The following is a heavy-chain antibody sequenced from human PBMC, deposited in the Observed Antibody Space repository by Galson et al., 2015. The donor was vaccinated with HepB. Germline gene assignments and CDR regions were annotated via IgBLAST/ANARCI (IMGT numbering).Heavy chain of an antibody. V-gene: IGHV1-3*01. J-gene: IGHJ6*02. CDR2: INAGNGNS. Sequence: SVKVSCKASGGTFSSYTISWVRQAPGQGLEWMGWINAGNGNSKYSQKFQGRVTITRDTSASTAYMELSSLRSEDTAVYYCARDLNYYGSGKDYGMDVWGQGTTVTVSS. D-gene: IGHD3-10*01. CDR1: GGTFSSYT. CDR3: ARDLNYYGSGKDYGMDV.